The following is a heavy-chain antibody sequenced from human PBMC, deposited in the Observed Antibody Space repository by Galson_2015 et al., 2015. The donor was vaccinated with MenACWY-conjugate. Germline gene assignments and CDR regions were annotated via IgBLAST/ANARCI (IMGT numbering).Heavy chain of an antibody. Sequence: SETLSLTCPVSGGSITSRTYYWGWIRQPPEKGLEWIGTIYYSGETYYNPSLKSRVTISVDTSKNQFSLQLSSVTAADTAVYYCAREQGGYHYYYGMDVWGQGTTVTVSS. CDR2: IYYSGET. CDR1: GGSITSRTYY. V-gene: IGHV4-39*07. J-gene: IGHJ6*02. D-gene: IGHD3-16*02. CDR3: AREQGGYHYYYGMDV.